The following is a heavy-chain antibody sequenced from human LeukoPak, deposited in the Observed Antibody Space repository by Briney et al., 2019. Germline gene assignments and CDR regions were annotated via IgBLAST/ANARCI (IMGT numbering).Heavy chain of an antibody. V-gene: IGHV4-59*11. CDR1: GGSISSHY. Sequence: PSETLSLTCTVSGGSISSHYWSWIRQPPGKGLEWIGYIYYSGSTNYNPSLKSRVTISVDTSKNQFSLKLSSVTAADTAVYYCARASWAPLGYCSSTSCRRVTIFDYWGQGTLVTVPS. D-gene: IGHD2-2*01. CDR3: ARASWAPLGYCSSTSCRRVTIFDY. J-gene: IGHJ4*02. CDR2: IYYSGST.